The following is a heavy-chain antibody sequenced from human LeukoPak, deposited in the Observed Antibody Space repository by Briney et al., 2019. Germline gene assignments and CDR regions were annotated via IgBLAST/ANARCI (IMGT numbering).Heavy chain of an antibody. D-gene: IGHD1-26*01. V-gene: IGHV4-39*01. CDR1: GGSISSSSYY. CDR3: ARRSKYSGSYAGSYAY. J-gene: IGHJ4*02. Sequence: SETLSLTCTVSGGSISSSSYYWGWVRQPPGKGLEWIGSIYYSGSTYYNPSLKSRVTISVDTSKNQFSLKLSSVTAANPAVYACARRSKYSGSYAGSYAYGGQRTLATVP. CDR2: IYYSGST.